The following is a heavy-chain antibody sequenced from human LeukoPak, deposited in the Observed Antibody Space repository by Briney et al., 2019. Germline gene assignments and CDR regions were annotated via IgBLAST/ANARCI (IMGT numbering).Heavy chain of an antibody. CDR3: VRGSYGAYDY. CDR1: GFNFNTYT. V-gene: IGHV3-21*01. J-gene: IGHJ4*02. Sequence: GGSLRLSCAASGFNFNTYTMNWVRQAPGKGLEWVSSISSDSSYIYYADAVHGRFTVSRDNAKYSLYLQMNSLRAEDTAVYYCVRGSYGAYDYWGQGSLVTDSS. D-gene: IGHD4-17*01. CDR2: ISSDSSYI.